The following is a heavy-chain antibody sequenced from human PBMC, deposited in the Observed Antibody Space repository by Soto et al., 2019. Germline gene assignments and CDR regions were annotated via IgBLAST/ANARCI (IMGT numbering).Heavy chain of an antibody. CDR2: IYYSGTT. CDR1: GDSISSGNYY. D-gene: IGHD4-17*01. V-gene: IGHV4-30-4*08. Sequence: TLSLTCTVSGDSISSGNYYWSWIRQHPERGLEWIGYIYYSGTTNYNPSLKSRVTISVDTSKNQFSLKLSSVTAAETAVYYCARGMTTVTTLDYWGQGTLVTVSS. CDR3: ARGMTTVTTLDY. J-gene: IGHJ4*02.